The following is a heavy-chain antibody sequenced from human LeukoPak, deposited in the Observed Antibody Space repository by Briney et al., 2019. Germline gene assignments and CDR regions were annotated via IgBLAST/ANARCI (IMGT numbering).Heavy chain of an antibody. J-gene: IGHJ4*02. D-gene: IGHD2-8*01. CDR3: AKEQRIRQCSAGVCMEGYYFDY. V-gene: IGHV3-23*01. Sequence: GGSLRLSCTVRGFPFNMFAMKWAGQAPGQGLEWVSGLSRGGETRKYADSVKGRFTVSRDASKNMVFLQMNDLRPEAPDVYYCAKEQRIRQCSAGVCMEGYYFDYWGQGSLVTVSS. CDR1: GFPFNMFA. CDR2: LSRGGETR.